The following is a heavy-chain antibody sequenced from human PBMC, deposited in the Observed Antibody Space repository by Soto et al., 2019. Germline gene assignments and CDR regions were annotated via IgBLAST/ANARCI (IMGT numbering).Heavy chain of an antibody. Sequence: ASVKVSCKASGGTFSSYAISWVRQAPGQGLEWMGGIIPIFGTANYAQKFQGRVTITADESTSTAYMELSSLRSEDTAVYYCARDGLMVYAISGNWFDPWGQGTLVTVSS. CDR3: ARDGLMVYAISGNWFDP. J-gene: IGHJ5*02. V-gene: IGHV1-69*13. CDR1: GGTFSSYA. D-gene: IGHD2-8*01. CDR2: IIPIFGTA.